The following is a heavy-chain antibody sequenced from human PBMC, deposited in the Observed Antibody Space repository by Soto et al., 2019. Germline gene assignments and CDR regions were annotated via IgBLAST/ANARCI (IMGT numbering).Heavy chain of an antibody. D-gene: IGHD7-27*01. CDR2: ISGSGGNT. V-gene: IGHV3-23*01. J-gene: IGHJ6*02. CDR3: AKGLTGAPYYGMDV. Sequence: EVQLLESGGGLVQPGGSLRLSCAASGFTFSSYAMSWVRQSPGKGLEWVSAISGSGGNTYYADSVKGRFTISRDNSKNTLYLKMNSLRAEDTAVYYCAKGLTGAPYYGMDVWGQGTTVTVSS. CDR1: GFTFSSYA.